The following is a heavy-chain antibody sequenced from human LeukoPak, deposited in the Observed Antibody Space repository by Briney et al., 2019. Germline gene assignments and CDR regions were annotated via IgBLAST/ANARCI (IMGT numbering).Heavy chain of an antibody. CDR2: ISSSGSTI. Sequence: GGSLRLSCAASGFTFSSYGMHWVRQAPGKGLEWVSYISSSGSTIYYADSVKGRFTISRDNAKNSLYLQMNSLRAEDTAVYYCAREITMVRGVFDYWGQGTLVTVSS. V-gene: IGHV3-48*04. CDR3: AREITMVRGVFDY. CDR1: GFTFSSYG. D-gene: IGHD3-10*01. J-gene: IGHJ4*02.